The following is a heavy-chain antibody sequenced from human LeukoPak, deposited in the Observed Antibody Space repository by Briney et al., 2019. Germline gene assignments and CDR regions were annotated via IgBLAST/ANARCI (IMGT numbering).Heavy chain of an antibody. CDR2: IYSGGST. CDR3: ARGKYCTNGVCSTFDY. V-gene: IGHV3-66*02. D-gene: IGHD2-8*01. Sequence: GGSLRLSCAASGFTVSSNYKSWVRHAPGKGVEWVSVIYSGGSTYYADSVKGRFTISRDNSKNTLYLQMNSLRAEDTAVYYCARGKYCTNGVCSTFDYWGQGTLVTVSS. CDR1: GFTVSSNY. J-gene: IGHJ4*02.